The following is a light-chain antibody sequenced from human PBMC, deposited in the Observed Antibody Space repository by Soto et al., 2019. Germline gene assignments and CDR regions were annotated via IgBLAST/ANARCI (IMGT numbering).Light chain of an antibody. V-gene: IGKV3-15*01. CDR1: QSVSSN. J-gene: IGKJ5*01. CDR2: DTS. CDR3: QQYNNWPSIT. Sequence: EVVMTQSPATLSVSPGERAALSCRASQSVSSNLAWYQQRPGQAPRLLIYDTSTRATGVPSRFSGSRSGAEFTLTINRLQSEDFAVYYCQQYNNWPSITFGQGTRLETK.